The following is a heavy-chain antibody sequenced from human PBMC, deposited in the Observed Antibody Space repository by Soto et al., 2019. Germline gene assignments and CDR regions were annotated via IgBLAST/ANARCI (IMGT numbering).Heavy chain of an antibody. Sequence: GGALGLFRGGLGFTVRCKFMSLGRQAPGKGLEWVSLIQSGGPTYYADSVKGRFTISRDTSKNTVYLQMGSLRPEDMAVYYCARCARPDFYYMDVWGKGTTVTVSS. CDR1: GFTVRCKF. D-gene: IGHD6-6*01. CDR3: ARCARPDFYYMDV. J-gene: IGHJ6*03. CDR2: IQSGGPT. V-gene: IGHV3-66*01.